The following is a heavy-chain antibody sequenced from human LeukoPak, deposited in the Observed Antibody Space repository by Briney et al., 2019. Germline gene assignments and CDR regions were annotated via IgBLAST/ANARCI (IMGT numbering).Heavy chain of an antibody. Sequence: PGRSLRLSCAASGFTFSRYSMNWVRQAPGKGLEWVSSISSSSSYIYYADSVKGRFTISRDNAKNSLYLQMNSLRAEDTAVYYCARDSGVGWFGDLEGVNWFDPWGQGTLVTVSS. V-gene: IGHV3-21*01. J-gene: IGHJ5*02. D-gene: IGHD3-10*01. CDR1: GFTFSRYS. CDR3: ARDSGVGWFGDLEGVNWFDP. CDR2: ISSSSSYI.